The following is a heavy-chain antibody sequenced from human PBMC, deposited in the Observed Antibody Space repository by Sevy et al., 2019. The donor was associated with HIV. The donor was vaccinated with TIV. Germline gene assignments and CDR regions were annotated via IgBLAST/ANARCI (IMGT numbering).Heavy chain of an antibody. CDR2: ISSNGGST. CDR1: GFTFSSYA. Sequence: GGSLRLSCSASGFTFSSYAMHWVRQAPGKGLEYVSAISSNGGSTYYADSVKGRFTISRDNSKNTLYLQMSSLRAEDTAWYYWVNGLGYCSGGSCYSTIYDAFDIWGQGTMVTVSS. V-gene: IGHV3-64D*06. D-gene: IGHD2-15*01. CDR3: VNGLGYCSGGSCYSTIYDAFDI. J-gene: IGHJ3*02.